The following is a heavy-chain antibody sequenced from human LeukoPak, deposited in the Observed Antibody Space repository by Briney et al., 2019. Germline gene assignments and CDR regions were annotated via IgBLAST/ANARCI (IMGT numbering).Heavy chain of an antibody. CDR3: AKNTRGDY. CDR2: IKPDGSEK. Sequence: PGGSLRLSCAASGFTFSNYWMGWVRQAPGKGLEWVAKIKPDGSEKYYVDSVKGRFTISRDNAKNSLYLQMNSLRAEDTAVYYCAKNTRGDYWGQGTLVTVSS. J-gene: IGHJ4*02. CDR1: GFTFSNYW. D-gene: IGHD2-2*02. V-gene: IGHV3-7*01.